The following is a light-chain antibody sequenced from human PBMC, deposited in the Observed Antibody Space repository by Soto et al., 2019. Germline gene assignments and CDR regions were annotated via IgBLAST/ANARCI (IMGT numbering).Light chain of an antibody. CDR2: GAS. CDR1: QSVSSSY. V-gene: IGKV3-20*01. CDR3: QQYGSPFT. J-gene: IGKJ3*01. Sequence: EIVLTQSPGTLYLSPGERATLSCRASQSVSSSYLAWYQQKPGQAPRLLIYGASSRATGIPDRFSGSGSGTDFTLTISRLEPEDFAVYYCQQYGSPFTFGPGTKVDI.